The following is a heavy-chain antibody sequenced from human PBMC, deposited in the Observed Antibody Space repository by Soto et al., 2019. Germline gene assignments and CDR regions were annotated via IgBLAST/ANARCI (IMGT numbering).Heavy chain of an antibody. CDR1: GGSISGYS. J-gene: IGHJ4*02. CDR2: IYYSGST. D-gene: IGHD2-15*01. V-gene: IGHV4-59*13. Sequence: PSAIVSLTCTVSGGSISGYSWSWIRQSPGKGLEWIGYIYYSGSTNYNPSLKSRVTISVDTSKNRFSLKLSSVTVADSAVYYCARAQAAYYFDYWGQGTVVTVSS. CDR3: ARAQAAYYFDY.